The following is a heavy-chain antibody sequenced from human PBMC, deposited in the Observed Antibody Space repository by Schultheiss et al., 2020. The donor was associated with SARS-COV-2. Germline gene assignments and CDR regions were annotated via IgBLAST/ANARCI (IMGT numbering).Heavy chain of an antibody. CDR3: TVSRTFDY. CDR2: ISGSGGST. CDR1: GFTFSQSR. D-gene: IGHD4-11*01. J-gene: IGHJ4*02. Sequence: GGSLRLSCVLSGFTFSQSRMHWVRQAPGKGLEWVSAISGSGGSTYYADSVKGRFTISRDNAKNSLYLQMNSLRAEDTAVYYCTVSRTFDYWGQGTLVTVSS. V-gene: IGHV3-23*01.